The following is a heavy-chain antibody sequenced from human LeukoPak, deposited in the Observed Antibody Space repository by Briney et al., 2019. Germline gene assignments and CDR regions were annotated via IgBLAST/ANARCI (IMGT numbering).Heavy chain of an antibody. Sequence: GASVKVSCKASGYTFTGYYMHWVRQAPGQGLEWMGWISAYNGNTNYAQKLQGRVTMTTDTSTSTAYMELRSLRSDDTAVYYCARDIVVVPAAYYYGMDVWGQGTTVTVSS. CDR1: GYTFTGYY. CDR3: ARDIVVVPAAYYYGMDV. D-gene: IGHD2-2*01. V-gene: IGHV1-18*04. J-gene: IGHJ6*02. CDR2: ISAYNGNT.